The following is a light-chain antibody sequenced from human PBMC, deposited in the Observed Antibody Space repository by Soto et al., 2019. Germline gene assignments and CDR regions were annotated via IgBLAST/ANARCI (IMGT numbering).Light chain of an antibody. Sequence: QSALTQPASVSGSPGQSVTISCTGTSRDIGAYDYVSWYQQHPGGAPKLLIYDVSSRPSGVSSRFSGSKSGNTASLTISGLQADDESHYYCSSFADSSARDYVFGGGTKVTVL. J-gene: IGLJ1*01. CDR1: SRDIGAYDY. CDR2: DVS. CDR3: SSFADSSARDYV. V-gene: IGLV2-14*03.